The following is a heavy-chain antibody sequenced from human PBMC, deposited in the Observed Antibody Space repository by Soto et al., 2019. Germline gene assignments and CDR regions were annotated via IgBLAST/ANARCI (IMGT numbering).Heavy chain of an antibody. Sequence: QPQLQESGPGLVRPSETLSLICSFSGVSMSNNNDYWGWIRQPPGKGMEWIGSIHYSETTTYNPSLKDRVFISVDTSKKQFPLRLSSVTGADTAIYYCARQVSWWVGAFNWGQGTLVTVSS. V-gene: IGHV4-39*01. CDR2: IHYSETT. D-gene: IGHD1-26*01. J-gene: IGHJ4*02. CDR1: GVSMSNNNDY. CDR3: ARQVSWWVGAFN.